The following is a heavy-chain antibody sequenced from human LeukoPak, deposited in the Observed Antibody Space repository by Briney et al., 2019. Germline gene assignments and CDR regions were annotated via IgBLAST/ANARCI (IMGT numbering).Heavy chain of an antibody. Sequence: GGSLRLFCAASGFTFSSYSMNWVRQAPGKGLEWVSSISSSSSYIYYADSVKGRFTISRDNAKNSLYLQMNSLRAEDTAVYYCARDKGGGSYYYFDYWGQGTLVTVSS. CDR2: ISSSSSYI. V-gene: IGHV3-21*01. D-gene: IGHD1-26*01. CDR3: ARDKGGGSYYYFDY. J-gene: IGHJ4*02. CDR1: GFTFSSYS.